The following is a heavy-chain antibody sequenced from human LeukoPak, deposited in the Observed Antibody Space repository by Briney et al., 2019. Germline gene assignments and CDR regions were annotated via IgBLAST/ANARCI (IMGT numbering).Heavy chain of an antibody. D-gene: IGHD6-13*01. Sequence: GGSLRLSCAASGFTVSSNYMSWVRQAPGKGLEWVANIKQDGSEKYYVDSVKGRFTFSRDNAKNSLYLQMNSLRAEDTAVYYCARCDGYSSSWYGEDYYYYGMDVWGQGTTVTVSS. CDR3: ARCDGYSSSWYGEDYYYYGMDV. CDR1: GFTVSSNY. J-gene: IGHJ6*02. V-gene: IGHV3-7*05. CDR2: IKQDGSEK.